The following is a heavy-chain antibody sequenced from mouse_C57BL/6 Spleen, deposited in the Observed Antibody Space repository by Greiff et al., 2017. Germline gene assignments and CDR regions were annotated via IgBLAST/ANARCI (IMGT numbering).Heavy chain of an antibody. D-gene: IGHD2-5*01. V-gene: IGHV5-4*01. CDR3: ARDRGDSNYGLYYFDY. CDR1: GFTFSSYA. Sequence: EVQGVESGGGLVKPGGSLKLSCAASGFTFSSYAMSWVRQTPEKRLEWVATISDGGSYTYYPDNVKGRFTISRDNAKNNLYLQMSHLKSEDTAMYYCARDRGDSNYGLYYFDYWGQGTTLTVSS. J-gene: IGHJ2*01. CDR2: ISDGGSYT.